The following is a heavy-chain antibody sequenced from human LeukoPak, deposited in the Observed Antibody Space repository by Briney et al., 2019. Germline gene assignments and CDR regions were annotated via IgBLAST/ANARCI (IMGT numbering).Heavy chain of an antibody. Sequence: ASVKVSCKASGYTFTGYYMHWVRQAPGQGLEWMGWINPNSGGTNYAQKLQGRVTMTTDTSTSTAYMELRSLGSDDTAVYYCARVYYDYVWGSYRPIDYWGQGTLVTVSS. CDR1: GYTFTGYY. CDR2: INPNSGGT. D-gene: IGHD3-16*02. J-gene: IGHJ4*02. V-gene: IGHV1-2*02. CDR3: ARVYYDYVWGSYRPIDY.